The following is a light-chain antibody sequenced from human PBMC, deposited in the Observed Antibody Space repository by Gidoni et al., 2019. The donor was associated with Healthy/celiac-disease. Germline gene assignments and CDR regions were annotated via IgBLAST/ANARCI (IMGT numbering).Light chain of an antibody. CDR3: QQYYSTPWT. J-gene: IGKJ1*01. CDR1: QSVLYSSNNKNY. CDR2: WAS. Sequence: DIVMTQSPVSLAVSLGERAPINCKSSQSVLYSSNNKNYLAWYQQKPGQPPKLLIYWASTRESGVPDRFSGSGSGTDFTLTISSLQAEDVAVYYCQQYYSTPWTFGQGTKVEIK. V-gene: IGKV4-1*01.